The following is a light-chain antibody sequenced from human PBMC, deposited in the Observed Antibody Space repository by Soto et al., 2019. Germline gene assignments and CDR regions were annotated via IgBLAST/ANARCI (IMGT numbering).Light chain of an antibody. CDR2: EVS. J-gene: IGLJ1*01. V-gene: IGLV2-14*01. Sequence: LTQPASLSGSPGQSITISCTGTSSDIGAYDYVSWYQQHPGKAPKLMIYEVSNRPSGVSNRFSGSKSGNTASLTISGLQAEDETDYYCFSYTSSGTYVFGTGTKVTVL. CDR3: FSYTSSGTYV. CDR1: SSDIGAYDY.